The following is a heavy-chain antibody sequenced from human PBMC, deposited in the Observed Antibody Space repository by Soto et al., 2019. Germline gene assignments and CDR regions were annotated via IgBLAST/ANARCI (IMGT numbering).Heavy chain of an antibody. CDR2: INPNNGAT. CDR1: RYIFPAYF. D-gene: IGHD1-1*01. CDR3: ASHDPGARFDP. V-gene: IGHV1-2*02. Sequence: QVQLVQSGAEVKKPGASVKVSCKAHRYIFPAYFMHWVRQAPGQGLDWMGWINPNNGATHYGLSFQGRVTMTRDTSISTAYMELSSLRSDDTAVYYCASHDPGARFDPWGQGTLVIVAS. J-gene: IGHJ5*02.